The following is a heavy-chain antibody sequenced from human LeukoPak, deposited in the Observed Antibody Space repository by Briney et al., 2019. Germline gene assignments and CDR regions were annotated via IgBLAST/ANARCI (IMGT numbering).Heavy chain of an antibody. J-gene: IGHJ5*01. D-gene: IGHD5-12*01. CDR2: IKEDGSKD. Sequence: GGSLRLSCAASGFSFSTYWMSWVRQTPGKGLEWVANIKEDGSKDYYVDSVKGRFTISRDNAKNSLYLQMNSLRVEDSVVYYCARDAGGYDSWGQGTLVTVSS. V-gene: IGHV3-7*01. CDR1: GFSFSTYW. CDR3: ARDAGGYDS.